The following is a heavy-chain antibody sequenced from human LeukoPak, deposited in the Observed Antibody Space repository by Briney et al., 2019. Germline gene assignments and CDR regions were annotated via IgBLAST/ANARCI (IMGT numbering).Heavy chain of an antibody. J-gene: IGHJ6*03. CDR3: AREVRGSDVLGYMDV. CDR1: GGSFSGYY. D-gene: IGHD3-10*01. CDR2: INHSGST. Sequence: SETLSLTCAVYGGSFSGYYWSWIRQPPGKGLEWIGEINHSGSTNYNPSLKSRVTISVDTSKNQFSLKLSSVTAADTAVYYCAREVRGSDVLGYMDVWGKGTTVTVSS. V-gene: IGHV4-34*01.